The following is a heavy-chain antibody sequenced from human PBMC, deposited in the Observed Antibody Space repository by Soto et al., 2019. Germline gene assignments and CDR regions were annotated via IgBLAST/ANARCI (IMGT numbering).Heavy chain of an antibody. D-gene: IGHD3-3*01. CDR3: ARGDRFGPAGGMYV. J-gene: IGHJ6*02. V-gene: IGHV4-31*03. Sequence: QVQLQESGPGLVKPSQTLSLTCTVSGGSVSSGACYWSWIRQHPGKGLEWIGYIYYNGKTYYNPSLKRRITTSVDTSKNQFTMKLSSVTAADTAVYYCARGDRFGPAGGMYVCGQGTTVSVSS. CDR1: GGSVSSGACY. CDR2: IYYNGKT.